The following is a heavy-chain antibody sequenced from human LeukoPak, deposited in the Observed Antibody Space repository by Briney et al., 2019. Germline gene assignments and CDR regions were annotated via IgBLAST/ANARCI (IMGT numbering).Heavy chain of an antibody. CDR1: GFTFSNYW. V-gene: IGHV3-7*01. CDR3: ATEGGSSIGGGYFDY. Sequence: PGGSLRLSCAASGFTFSNYWMSWVRQAPGKGLEWVANIKQDGSEKYYVDSVKGRFTISRDNAKNSLYLQMNSLRAEDTSVYYCATEGGSSIGGGYFDYWGQGTLVTVSS. CDR2: IKQDGSEK. D-gene: IGHD1-26*01. J-gene: IGHJ4*02.